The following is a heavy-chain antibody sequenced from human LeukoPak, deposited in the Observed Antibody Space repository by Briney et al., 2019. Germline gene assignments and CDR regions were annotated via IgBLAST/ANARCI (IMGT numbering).Heavy chain of an antibody. CDR1: GYTFTSYD. D-gene: IGHD3-22*01. Sequence: ASVTVSCKASGYTFTSYDINWVRQAPGQGLEWMGWMNPNSGNTGYAQKFQGRVTMTRNTSISTAYMELSSLRSEDTAVYYCARDGAASGYDAFDIWGQGTMVTVSS. V-gene: IGHV1-8*01. CDR3: ARDGAASGYDAFDI. J-gene: IGHJ3*02. CDR2: MNPNSGNT.